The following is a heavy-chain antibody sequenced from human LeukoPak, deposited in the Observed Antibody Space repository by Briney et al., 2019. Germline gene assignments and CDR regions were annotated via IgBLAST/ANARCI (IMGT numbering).Heavy chain of an antibody. D-gene: IGHD5-24*01. J-gene: IGHJ5*02. CDR3: ARGALEGWLQFLDWFDP. CDR1: GGTFSSYA. V-gene: IGHV1-69*04. Sequence: SVKVSCKASGGTFSSYAISWVRQAPGQGLEWMGRIIPILGIANYAQKFQGRVTITADKSTSTAYMELSSLRSEDTAVYYCARGALEGWLQFLDWFDPWGQGTLVTVSS. CDR2: IIPILGIA.